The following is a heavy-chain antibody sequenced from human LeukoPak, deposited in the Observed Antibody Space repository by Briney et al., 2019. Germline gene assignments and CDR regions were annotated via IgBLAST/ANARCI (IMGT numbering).Heavy chain of an antibody. CDR2: MNPNSGNT. J-gene: IGHJ5*02. Sequence: ASVKVSCKASGYTFTSYDINWVRQATGQGLEWMGWMNPNSGNTGYAQKFQGRVTMTRNTSISTAYMELSRLRSEDTAVYYCARGRRLRGWFDPWGQGTLVTVSS. D-gene: IGHD1-14*01. CDR3: ARGRRLRGWFDP. CDR1: GYTFTSYD. V-gene: IGHV1-8*01.